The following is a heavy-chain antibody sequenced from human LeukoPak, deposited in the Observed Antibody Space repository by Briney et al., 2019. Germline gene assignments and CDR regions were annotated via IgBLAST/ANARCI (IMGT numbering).Heavy chain of an antibody. CDR2: ISSSSSAI. V-gene: IGHV3-48*01. D-gene: IGHD6-19*01. Sequence: GGSLRLSCAASGFTFSSYSMNWVRQAPGKGLEWVSYISSSSSAIYYADSVKGRFTISRDNSKNTLYLQMNSLRAEDTAVYYCAKRDTSDWPPVGLGYWGQGTLVTVSS. CDR3: AKRDTSDWPPVGLGY. J-gene: IGHJ4*02. CDR1: GFTFSSYS.